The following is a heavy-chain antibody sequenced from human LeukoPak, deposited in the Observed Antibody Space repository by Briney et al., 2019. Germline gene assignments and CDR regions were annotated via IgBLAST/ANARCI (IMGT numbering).Heavy chain of an antibody. CDR3: ARESAGIAAAGTLGY. CDR1: GGTFSIYA. J-gene: IGHJ4*02. D-gene: IGHD6-13*01. Sequence: ASVKVSCKASGGTFSIYAISWVRQAPGQGLEWMGGIIPIFGTANYAQKLQGRVTITADESTSTAYMELSSLRSEDTAVYYCARESAGIAAAGTLGYWGQGTLVSVSS. V-gene: IGHV1-69*13. CDR2: IIPIFGTA.